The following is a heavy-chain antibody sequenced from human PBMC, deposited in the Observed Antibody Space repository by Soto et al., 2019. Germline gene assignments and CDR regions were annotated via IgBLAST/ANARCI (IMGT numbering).Heavy chain of an antibody. V-gene: IGHV4-38-2*02. CDR2: IYHGGTT. CDR3: ARVHVMVVAGSTFDY. D-gene: IGHD6-19*01. Sequence: SETLSLTCTVSCYSISSGSYWAGIRQPPGKGPEWIASIYHGGTTFYNPSLKSRITISVDTSNNQFSLKLTSVTAADTAVYYCARVHVMVVAGSTFDYWGHGTLVTSPQ. CDR1: CYSISSGSY. J-gene: IGHJ4*01.